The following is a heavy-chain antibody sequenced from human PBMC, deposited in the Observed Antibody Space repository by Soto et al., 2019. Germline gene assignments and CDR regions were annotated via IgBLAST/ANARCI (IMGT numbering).Heavy chain of an antibody. CDR3: ARNMWDWKRMPYYYYYMDV. J-gene: IGHJ6*03. CDR1: GYTFTSYG. V-gene: IGHV1-18*01. CDR2: ISAYNGNT. Sequence: ASVKVSCKASGYTFTSYGISWVRQAPGQGLEWMGWISAYNGNTNYAQKLQGRVTMTTETSTSTAYMELRSLRSDDTAVYYCARNMWDWKRMPYYYYYMDVWGKGTTVTVSS. D-gene: IGHD1-1*01.